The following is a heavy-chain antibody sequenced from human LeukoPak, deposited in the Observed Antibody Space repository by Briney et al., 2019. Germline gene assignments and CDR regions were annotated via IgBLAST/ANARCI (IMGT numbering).Heavy chain of an antibody. Sequence: ASVKVSCKASGYNFTDYGITWVRQAPGQGLEWMGWISAYNGYRNYAQKLQGRVTMTTDTSTSTAYMELRSVRSDDTAVYYCARQWLVLSAFDYWGQGTLVTVSS. V-gene: IGHV1-18*01. J-gene: IGHJ4*02. CDR3: ARQWLVLSAFDY. CDR2: ISAYNGYR. CDR1: GYNFTDYG. D-gene: IGHD6-19*01.